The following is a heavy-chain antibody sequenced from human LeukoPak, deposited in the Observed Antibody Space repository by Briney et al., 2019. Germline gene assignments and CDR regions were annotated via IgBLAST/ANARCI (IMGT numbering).Heavy chain of an antibody. CDR1: GFTFSSYS. J-gene: IGHJ5*02. V-gene: IGHV3-48*01. Sequence: GGSLRLSCAASGFTFSSYSMNWVRQAPGKGLEWVSYISSSSSPIYYADSVKGRFTISRDNAKNSLYLQMNSLRAEDTAVYYCARGARKRILVPWGQGTLVTVSS. CDR2: ISSSSSPI. D-gene: IGHD2/OR15-2a*01. CDR3: ARGARKRILVP.